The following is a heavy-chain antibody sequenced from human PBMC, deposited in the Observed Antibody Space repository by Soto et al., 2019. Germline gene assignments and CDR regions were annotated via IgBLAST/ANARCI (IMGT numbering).Heavy chain of an antibody. Sequence: GGSLRLSCAASGFTFSNYDMSWVGQAPGRGLEWVSSISTSGDTTYYADSVKGRFTISRDNSKNTLYLQMNTLRAEDTAVYYCAKRLSATRSYDYWGQGILVTVSS. V-gene: IGHV3-23*01. CDR3: AKRLSATRSYDY. CDR2: ISTSGDTT. D-gene: IGHD3-16*01. CDR1: GFTFSNYD. J-gene: IGHJ4*02.